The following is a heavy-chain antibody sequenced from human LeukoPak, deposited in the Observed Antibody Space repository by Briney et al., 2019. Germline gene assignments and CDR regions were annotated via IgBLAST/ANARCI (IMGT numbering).Heavy chain of an antibody. CDR1: GDSISSSSDY. CDR3: ARTTMVRGTYYMDV. J-gene: IGHJ6*03. V-gene: IGHV4-39*07. D-gene: IGHD3-10*01. Sequence: SETLSLTCTVSGDSISSSSDYWGWIRQPPGKGLEWIGVIHHSGNTHHNPSLKSRVTISVDTSKNQFFLKLSSVTAADTAVYYCARTTMVRGTYYMDVWGKGTTVTISS. CDR2: IHHSGNT.